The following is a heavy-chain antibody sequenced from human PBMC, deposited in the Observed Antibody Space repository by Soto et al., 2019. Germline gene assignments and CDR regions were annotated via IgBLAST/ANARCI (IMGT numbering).Heavy chain of an antibody. D-gene: IGHD6-19*01. CDR1: GDSVSSTSTA. CDR3: ARGSYYSGWV. J-gene: IGHJ4*02. V-gene: IGHV6-1*01. Sequence: SQTLSLTCAISGDSVSSTSTAWSWIRQSPSRGLEWLGRTYYRSKWYSDYAVSVKSRITINPDTSKNQFSLQLNSVTPEDTAVYYCARGSYYSGWVWGQGXLLTVYS. CDR2: TYYRSKWYS.